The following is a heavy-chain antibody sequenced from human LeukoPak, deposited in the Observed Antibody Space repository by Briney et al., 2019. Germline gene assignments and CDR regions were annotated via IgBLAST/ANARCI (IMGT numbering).Heavy chain of an antibody. D-gene: IGHD2-15*01. J-gene: IGHJ5*02. CDR3: AKDGYCDGGNCYSGWFDP. CDR1: GFTFDDNT. V-gene: IGHV3-43*01. Sequence: GGSLRLSCAASGFTFDDNTMPWVRPAPGKGLGWVSLISWVGSPAYYAYSVEGRFIPSRDNSKNSLYLHVNRLRTEDTVLYYCAKDGYCDGGNCYSGWFDPWGQGTLVTVSS. CDR2: ISWVGSPA.